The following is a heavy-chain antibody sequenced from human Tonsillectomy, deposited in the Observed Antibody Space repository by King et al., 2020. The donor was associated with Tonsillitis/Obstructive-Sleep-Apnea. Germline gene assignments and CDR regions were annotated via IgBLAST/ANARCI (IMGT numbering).Heavy chain of an antibody. CDR3: ARCDPLAGSYIGLDY. J-gene: IGHJ4*02. Sequence: VQLQQWGAGLLKPSETLSLTCAVYGGSFSGYYWSWIRQPPGKGLEWIGEINHSGSTNYNPSLKSRVPISVDTSKNQFSLKLSSVTAADTAVYYCARCDPLAGSYIGLDYWGQGTLVTVSS. CDR2: INHSGST. V-gene: IGHV4-34*01. CDR1: GGSFSGYY. D-gene: IGHD1-26*01.